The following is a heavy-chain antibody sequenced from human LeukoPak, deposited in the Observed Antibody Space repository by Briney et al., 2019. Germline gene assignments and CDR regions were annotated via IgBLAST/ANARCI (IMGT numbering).Heavy chain of an antibody. Sequence: GRSLRLSCAASGFTFSSYAMHWVRQAPGKGLEWVAVISDDGRNKYYPDSVKGRLTISRDNAKNSLYLQMNSLRAEDTAVYYCARQAYNAFDIWGQGTMVTVSS. D-gene: IGHD2-21*01. J-gene: IGHJ3*02. CDR1: GFTFSSYA. V-gene: IGHV3-30*04. CDR3: ARQAYNAFDI. CDR2: ISDDGRNK.